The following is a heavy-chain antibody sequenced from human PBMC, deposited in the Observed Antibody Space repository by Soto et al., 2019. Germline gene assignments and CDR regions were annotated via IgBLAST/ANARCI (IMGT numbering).Heavy chain of an antibody. CDR3: ARDNGYGHFDS. CDR2: MFYSGST. V-gene: IGHV4-31*11. D-gene: IGHD5-12*01. CDR1: GASISSGRSY. Sequence: TLSLTCAVSGASISSGRSYWSWIRQHPGKGLEWIGSMFYSGSTYYHPSLKSRVNISADTSKNHFSLRLTSVTPADTAVYYCARDNGYGHFDSWGQGTLVTVSS. J-gene: IGHJ4*02.